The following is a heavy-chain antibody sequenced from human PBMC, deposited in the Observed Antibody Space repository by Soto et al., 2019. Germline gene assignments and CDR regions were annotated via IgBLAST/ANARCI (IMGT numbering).Heavy chain of an antibody. CDR1: GYTFTSYG. CDR2: ISAYNGDT. V-gene: IGHV1-18*01. Sequence: QAQLVQSGGEVKKPGASVKVSCRASGYTFTSYGYAWVRQAPGQGLEWMGWISAYNGDTNNAQKFQDRVTLTTATSTTTAHMELRNLGSDDTAVYYCARSGAYCTSITCLFDSFWGLGTLVTVSS. CDR3: ARSGAYCTSITCLFDSF. J-gene: IGHJ4*02. D-gene: IGHD2-8*01.